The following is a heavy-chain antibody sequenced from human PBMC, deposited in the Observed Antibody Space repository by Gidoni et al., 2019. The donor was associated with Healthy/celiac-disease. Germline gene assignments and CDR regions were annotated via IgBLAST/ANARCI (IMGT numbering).Heavy chain of an antibody. CDR2: ISGSGGST. D-gene: IGHD3-10*01. CDR3: AKDPTRGYYGSGTGFDP. J-gene: IGHJ5*02. V-gene: IGHV3-23*01. Sequence: EVQLLESGGGLVQPGGSLRLSCAASGLPFRSFAMSRVRQAQGKGLLWVSAISGSGGSTYYADSVKGRFTISRDNSKNTLYLQMNSLRAEDTAVYYCAKDPTRGYYGSGTGFDPWGQGTLVTVSS. CDR1: GLPFRSFA.